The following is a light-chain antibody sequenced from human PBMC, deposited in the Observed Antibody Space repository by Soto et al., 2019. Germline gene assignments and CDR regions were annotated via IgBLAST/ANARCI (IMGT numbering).Light chain of an antibody. CDR2: WAS. CDR3: QQYYSTPLT. V-gene: IGKV4-1*01. CDR1: QSALYNSDNKNY. Sequence: DIVMTQSPDSLAVSLGERATINCKSSQSALYNSDNKNYFAWYQQKSGQPPKLLIYWASTRESGVPDRFSGSGSGTDFTLTISSLQAEDVAVYYCQQYYSTPLTFGQGTKVEIK. J-gene: IGKJ1*01.